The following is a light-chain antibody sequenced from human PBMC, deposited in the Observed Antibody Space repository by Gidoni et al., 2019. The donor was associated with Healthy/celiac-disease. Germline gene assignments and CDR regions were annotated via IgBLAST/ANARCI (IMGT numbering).Light chain of an antibody. CDR3: QQYNNWPRT. CDR1: QSVSSN. V-gene: IGKV3-15*01. J-gene: IGKJ2*01. CDR2: GAS. Sequence: EIVMTQSPATLSVSPGERATLSCRASQSVSSNLAWYQQKPGQAPRLLIYGASTRATGIPARFSGTLTSSSLHSEVFAVYYCQQYNNWPRTFGQGPKLEIK.